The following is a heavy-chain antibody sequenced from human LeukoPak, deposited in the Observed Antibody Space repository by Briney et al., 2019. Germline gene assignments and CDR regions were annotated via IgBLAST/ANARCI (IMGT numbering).Heavy chain of an antibody. D-gene: IGHD1-1*01. CDR3: ARAANYYYYYYGMDV. CDR2: ISSSSSYI. J-gene: IGHJ6*02. V-gene: IGHV3-21*01. CDR1: GFTFSSYS. Sequence: GGSLRLSCAASGFTFSSYSMNWVRQAPGKGLEWVSSISSSSSYIYYADSVKGRFTISRDNAKNSLYLQMNSLRAEDTAVYYCARAANYYYYYYGMDVWGQGTTVTVSS.